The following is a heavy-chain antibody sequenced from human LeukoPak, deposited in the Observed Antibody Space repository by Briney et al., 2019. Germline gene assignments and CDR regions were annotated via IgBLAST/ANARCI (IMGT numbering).Heavy chain of an antibody. D-gene: IGHD6-19*01. J-gene: IGHJ4*02. CDR2: IIPIFGTA. Sequence: ASVKVSCKASGGTFSSYAISWVRQAPGQGLEWMGGIIPIFGTANYAQKFQGRVTITADESTSTAYMELSSLRSEDTAVYYCARVYSSGWSAFDYRGQGTLVTVSS. CDR3: ARVYSSGWSAFDY. CDR1: GGTFSSYA. V-gene: IGHV1-69*13.